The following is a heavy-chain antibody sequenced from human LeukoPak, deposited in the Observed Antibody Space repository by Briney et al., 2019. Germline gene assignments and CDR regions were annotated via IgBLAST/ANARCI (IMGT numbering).Heavy chain of an antibody. CDR1: GGSISSGDYY. D-gene: IGHD3-9*01. J-gene: IGHJ2*01. Sequence: NAPQTLSLTCTVSGGSISSGDYYWSWIRQPPGKGLEWIGYIYYSGSTYYNPSLKSRVTISVDTSKNQFSLKLSSVTAADTAVYYCARAVYDIRAWYFDLWGRGTLVTVSS. V-gene: IGHV4-30-4*01. CDR3: ARAVYDIRAWYFDL. CDR2: IYYSGST.